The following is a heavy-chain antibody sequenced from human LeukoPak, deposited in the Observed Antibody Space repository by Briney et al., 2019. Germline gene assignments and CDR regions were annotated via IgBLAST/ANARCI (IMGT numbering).Heavy chain of an antibody. CDR3: VPSATDY. J-gene: IGHJ4*02. V-gene: IGHV3-21*01. D-gene: IGHD1-26*01. CDR1: GFNFSNYS. CDR2: ITGSTTYI. Sequence: GGSLRLSCAASGFNFSNYSMNWVRQAPGKGLDWVATITGSTTYIYYSESVKGRFIISRDNAKNSLYLQMNSLRAEDTGVYYCVPSATDYWGQGTLVTVSS.